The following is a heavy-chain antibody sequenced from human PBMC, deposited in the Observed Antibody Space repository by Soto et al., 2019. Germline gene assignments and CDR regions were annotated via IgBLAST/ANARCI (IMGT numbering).Heavy chain of an antibody. J-gene: IGHJ4*02. Sequence: QVQLVESGGGVVQPGRSLRLSCAASGFTFSSYAMHWVRQAPGKGLEWVAVISYDGSNKYYADSVKGRFTISRDNSKNTLYLQMNSLRAEDTAVYYCARDDGYSSGWCPDYWGQGTLVTVSS. D-gene: IGHD6-19*01. CDR3: ARDDGYSSGWCPDY. CDR1: GFTFSSYA. V-gene: IGHV3-30-3*01. CDR2: ISYDGSNK.